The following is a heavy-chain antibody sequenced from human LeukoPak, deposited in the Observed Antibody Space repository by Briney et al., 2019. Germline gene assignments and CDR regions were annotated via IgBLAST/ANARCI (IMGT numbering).Heavy chain of an antibody. J-gene: IGHJ3*02. CDR2: IYYSGST. V-gene: IGHV4-59*01. CDR3: AIGDTRGNDI. CDR1: GGSISSYY. Sequence: PSETLSLTCTVSGGSISSYYWSWIRQPPGKGLEWIGYIYYSGSTNYNPSLKSRVTMSVDTSKNQFSLKLSSVTAADTAVYYCAIGDTRGNDIWGQGTMVTVSS. D-gene: IGHD1-26*01.